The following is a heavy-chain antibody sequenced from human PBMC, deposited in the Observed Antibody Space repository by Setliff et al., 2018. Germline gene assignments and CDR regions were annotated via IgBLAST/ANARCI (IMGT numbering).Heavy chain of an antibody. D-gene: IGHD3-16*01. CDR1: GYPISRGLY. Sequence: PSETLSLTCTVSGYPISRGLYWGWIRQSPGKGLEWIGSVYHSGSSCQNPSLRSRIAVSVDTSKNQFSLRLNSVTAADTAVYFCARAAARAEYSDTSAYLPFDFWGLGTLVTVSS. V-gene: IGHV4-38-2*02. CDR3: ARAAARAEYSDTSAYLPFDF. CDR2: VYHSGSS. J-gene: IGHJ4*02.